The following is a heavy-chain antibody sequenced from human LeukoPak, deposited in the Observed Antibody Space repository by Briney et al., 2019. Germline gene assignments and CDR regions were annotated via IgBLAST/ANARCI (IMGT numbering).Heavy chain of an antibody. J-gene: IGHJ4*02. Sequence: GGSLRLSCAAPGFTFSSNAMSWVRQAPGKGLEWVSAISGRSDSTYFADSVKGRFTISRDNSKNTLYLQMNSLRAEDTAVYYCAKPPLVRGVDYFDYWGQGALVTVSS. D-gene: IGHD3-10*01. CDR2: ISGRSDST. CDR1: GFTFSSNA. V-gene: IGHV3-23*01. CDR3: AKPPLVRGVDYFDY.